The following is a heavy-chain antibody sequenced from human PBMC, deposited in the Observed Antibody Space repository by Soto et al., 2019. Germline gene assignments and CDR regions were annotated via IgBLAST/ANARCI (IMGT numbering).Heavy chain of an antibody. CDR3: ARDHYDVYGMDV. D-gene: IGHD3-22*01. Sequence: GGSLRLSCAASGFIFSSYWMHWVRQAPGKGLVWVSRLNSDGSSISYAYSVEGRFTISRYNAKNTLFLQMNSLRAEDTAVYYCARDHYDVYGMDVWGEGTTVTVSS. CDR2: LNSDGSSI. V-gene: IGHV3-74*01. CDR1: GFIFSSYW. J-gene: IGHJ6*04.